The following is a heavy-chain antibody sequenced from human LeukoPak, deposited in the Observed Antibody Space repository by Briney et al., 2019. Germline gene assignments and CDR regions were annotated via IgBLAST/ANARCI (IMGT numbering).Heavy chain of an antibody. D-gene: IGHD6-13*01. V-gene: IGHV1-69*13. CDR1: GGTFSSYA. CDR2: IIPIFGTA. J-gene: IGHJ3*02. Sequence: SVKVSCKASGGTFSSYAISWVRQAPGQGLEWMGGIIPIFGTANYAQKFQGRVTITADESTSTAYMGLSSLRSEDTAVYYCARYSSSWYGDAFDIWGQGTMVTVSS. CDR3: ARYSSSWYGDAFDI.